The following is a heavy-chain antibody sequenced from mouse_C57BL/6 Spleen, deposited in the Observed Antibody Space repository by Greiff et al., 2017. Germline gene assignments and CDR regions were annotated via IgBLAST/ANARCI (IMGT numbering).Heavy chain of an antibody. V-gene: IGHV1-55*01. CDR3: GRSSYYLDY. CDR1: GYTFTSYW. D-gene: IGHD1-1*01. Sequence: VQLLQPGAELVKPGASVKMSCKASGYTFTSYWINWVKQRPGQGLEWIGDIYPGSASTNYNEKFKGNATLTVDTSSSTAYMQLSSLTSEDSAVYYCGRSSYYLDYWGQGTTLTVSS. CDR2: IYPGSAST. J-gene: IGHJ2*01.